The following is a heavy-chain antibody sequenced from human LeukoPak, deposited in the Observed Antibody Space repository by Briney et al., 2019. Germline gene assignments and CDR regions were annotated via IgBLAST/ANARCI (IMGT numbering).Heavy chain of an antibody. J-gene: IGHJ6*02. CDR1: GYTFTGYY. V-gene: IGHV1-2*06. CDR3: ARDRVTTGNYYYYYGMDV. CDR2: INPNSGGT. Sequence: GASVKVSCKASGYTFTGYYMHWVRQAPGQGLEWMRRINPNSGGTNYAQKFQGRVTMTRDTSISTAYMELSRLRSDDTAVYYCARDRVTTGNYYYYYGMDVWGQGTTVTVSS. D-gene: IGHD4-17*01.